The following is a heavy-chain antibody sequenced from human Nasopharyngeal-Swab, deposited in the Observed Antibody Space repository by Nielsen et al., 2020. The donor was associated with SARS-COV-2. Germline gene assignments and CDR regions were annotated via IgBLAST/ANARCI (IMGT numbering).Heavy chain of an antibody. J-gene: IGHJ6*02. CDR3: AKDPYYYGSGSYFWPQVMLEKYYYGMDV. CDR2: ISYDGSNK. D-gene: IGHD3-10*01. V-gene: IGHV3-30*18. Sequence: WIRQPPGKGLEWVAVISYDGSNKYYADSVKGRFTISRDNSKNTLYLQTNSLRAEDTAVYYCAKDPYYYGSGSYFWPQVMLEKYYYGMDVWGQGTTVTVSS.